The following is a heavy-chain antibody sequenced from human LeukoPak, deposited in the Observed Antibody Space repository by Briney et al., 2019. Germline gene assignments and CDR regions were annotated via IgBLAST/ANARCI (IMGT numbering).Heavy chain of an antibody. V-gene: IGHV3-23*01. J-gene: IGHJ4*02. CDR3: AKVGRGLRLGELSFSAYLDY. CDR2: ISGSGGST. Sequence: PGGSLRLSCAASGFTFSSYAMSWVRQAPGKGLEWVSAISGSGGSTYYADSVKGRFTISRDNSKNTLYLQMNSLRAEDTAVYYCAKVGRGLRLGELSFSAYLDYWGQGTLVTVSS. D-gene: IGHD3-16*02. CDR1: GFTFSSYA.